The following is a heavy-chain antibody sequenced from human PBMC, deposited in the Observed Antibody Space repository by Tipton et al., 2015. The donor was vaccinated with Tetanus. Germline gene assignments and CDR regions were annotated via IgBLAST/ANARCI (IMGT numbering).Heavy chain of an antibody. CDR3: ARGGLCVGPACAGISPLVDV. CDR1: GGSISYYY. J-gene: IGHJ2*01. V-gene: IGHV4-59*01. CDR2: IYYNGST. Sequence: TLSLTCSVSGGSISYYYWSWIRQSPGKGLEWIGHIYYNGSTKYNPSLKSRVTVSLDTSKKHFSLRLSSVTAADTAVYYCARGGLCVGPACAGISPLVDVWGRGTLVTVSS. D-gene: IGHD1-26*01.